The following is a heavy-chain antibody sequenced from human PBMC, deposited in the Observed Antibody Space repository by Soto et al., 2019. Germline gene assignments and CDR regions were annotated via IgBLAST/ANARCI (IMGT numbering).Heavy chain of an antibody. J-gene: IGHJ4*02. Sequence: GGSLRLSCAASGFTFSDYGMHWVRQAPGKGLEWVAVISYDGSNKYYGDSVKGRFTISRDISKNTLWLQMSSLRAEDTAVYYCAKGLGYCSSTSCSIDYWGQGTLVTVSS. CDR2: ISYDGSNK. D-gene: IGHD2-2*01. V-gene: IGHV3-30*18. CDR3: AKGLGYCSSTSCSIDY. CDR1: GFTFSDYG.